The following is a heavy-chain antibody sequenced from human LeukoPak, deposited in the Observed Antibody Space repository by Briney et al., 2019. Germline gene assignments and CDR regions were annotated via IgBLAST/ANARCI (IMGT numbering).Heavy chain of an antibody. CDR1: GGSVSSGSYY. CDR2: IDYSGST. J-gene: IGHJ4*02. Sequence: SEPLSLTCSVSGGSVSSGSYYWSWIRPPPGKGLEWIGYIDYSGSTNYNPSLKSRVTISVDASKNQFSLKLSSVTAADTAVYYCARDGSGWSDYFDYWGQGTLVTVSS. D-gene: IGHD6-19*01. CDR3: ARDGSGWSDYFDY. V-gene: IGHV4-61*01.